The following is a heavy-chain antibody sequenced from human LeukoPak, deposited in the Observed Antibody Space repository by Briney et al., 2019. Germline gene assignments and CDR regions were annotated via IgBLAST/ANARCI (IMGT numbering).Heavy chain of an antibody. Sequence: GGSLRLSCAASGFTFSSYWMHWVRQAPGKGLVWVSRINSDGSGTSYADSVKGRFTISRDNAKNTLYLQINSLRAEDTAVYYCVRDGPNWSYDFDYWGQGTLVTVSS. D-gene: IGHD1-7*01. CDR3: VRDGPNWSYDFDY. CDR2: INSDGSGT. CDR1: GFTFSSYW. V-gene: IGHV3-74*01. J-gene: IGHJ4*02.